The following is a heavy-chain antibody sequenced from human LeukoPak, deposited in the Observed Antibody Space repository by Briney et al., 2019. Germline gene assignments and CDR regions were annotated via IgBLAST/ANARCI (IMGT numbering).Heavy chain of an antibody. CDR1: GFTFSSYG. J-gene: IGHJ4*02. Sequence: GGSLRLSCAASGFTFSSYGMHWVRQAPGKGLEWVAFIRYDGSNKYYANSVKGRFTISRDNSKNTLYLQMGSLRAEDMAVYYCARGYDYGGPFNFDYWGQGTLVTVSS. CDR3: ARGYDYGGPFNFDY. V-gene: IGHV3-30*02. D-gene: IGHD4-23*01. CDR2: IRYDGSNK.